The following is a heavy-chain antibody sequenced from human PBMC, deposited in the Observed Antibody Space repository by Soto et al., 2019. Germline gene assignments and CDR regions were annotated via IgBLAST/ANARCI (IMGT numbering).Heavy chain of an antibody. V-gene: IGHV2-5*02. D-gene: IGHD3-10*01. CDR2: IYWDDDE. CDR3: VRNWRYYGGDYYYGMDA. Sequence: ITLKESGPTLVKPTQTLTLTCTFSGFSLNTGGVGVGWVRQPRGKAMEWLALIYWDDDERYRPSLRSRLNITKDTTNNQVVLTMTNMDPEDTATYYCVRNWRYYGGDYYYGMDAWGQGTTVTVS. J-gene: IGHJ6*02. CDR1: GFSLNTGGVG.